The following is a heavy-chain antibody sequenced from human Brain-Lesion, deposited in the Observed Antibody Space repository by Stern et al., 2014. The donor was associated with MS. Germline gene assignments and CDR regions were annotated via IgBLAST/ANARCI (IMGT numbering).Heavy chain of an antibody. J-gene: IGHJ6*02. D-gene: IGHD3-3*01. V-gene: IGHV3-7*01. CDR1: GFTFGNYW. Sequence: EMQLVESGGGLVQPGGSLTISCTAAGFTFGNYWMTWVRQAPGKGLEWGANIKEDGTEKNYVYSVKGRFTISRDNARNSLYLQMNSLRVEDTALYYCARVYNTIYGIVTQRGSGMDVWGQGTTVIVSS. CDR3: ARVYNTIYGIVTQRGSGMDV. CDR2: IKEDGTEK.